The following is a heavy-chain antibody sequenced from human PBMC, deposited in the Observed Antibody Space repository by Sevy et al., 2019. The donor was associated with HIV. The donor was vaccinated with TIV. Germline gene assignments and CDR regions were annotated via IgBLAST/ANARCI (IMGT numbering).Heavy chain of an antibody. CDR3: ARDQHDHAGNLRTGWFDP. Sequence: GGSLRLSCAASGFTFSSYAMHWVRQAPGKGLEWVAVISYDGSNKYYADSLKGRFTISRDNSKNTLYLQLKSLRTEDTAVYYCARDQHDHAGNLRTGWFDPWGQGTLVTVSS. D-gene: IGHD6-13*01. V-gene: IGHV3-30-3*01. CDR1: GFTFSSYA. J-gene: IGHJ5*02. CDR2: ISYDGSNK.